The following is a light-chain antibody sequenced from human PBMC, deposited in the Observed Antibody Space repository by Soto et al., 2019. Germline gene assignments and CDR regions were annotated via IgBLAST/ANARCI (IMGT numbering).Light chain of an antibody. V-gene: IGLV2-11*01. J-gene: IGLJ3*02. CDR1: SSDVGGYNY. CDR3: CSYAGSYTWV. CDR2: DVS. Sequence: QSVLTQPRSVSGSPGQPVTISCTGTSSDVGGYNYVSWYQQHPGKAPKVMIYDVSKRPSGVPDRFSGSKSGNTASLTISGIQAEDEADYYCCSYAGSYTWVFGGGTKLTVL.